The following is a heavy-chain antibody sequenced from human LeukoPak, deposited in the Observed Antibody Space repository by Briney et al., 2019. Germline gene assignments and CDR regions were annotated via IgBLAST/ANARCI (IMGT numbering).Heavy chain of an antibody. J-gene: IGHJ1*01. CDR2: IYPGDSDT. D-gene: IGHD3-22*01. CDR1: GYSFTRFW. V-gene: IGHV5-51*01. CDR3: ARRDNSGPAIF. Sequence: GETLKISCKGSGYSFTRFWIGWVRQMPGKGLEWMGIIYPGDSDTRYTPSFQGQVTISADKSISTAYLQWSSLKASDTAMYYCARRDNSGPAIFWGQGTLVTVSS.